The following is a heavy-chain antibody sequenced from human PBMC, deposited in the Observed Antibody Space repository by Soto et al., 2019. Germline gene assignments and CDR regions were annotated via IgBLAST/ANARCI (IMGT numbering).Heavy chain of an antibody. CDR1: GFSLSTSRVG. CDR3: AHTSGGGNSACFDY. Sequence: QITLKESGPPLMKPTQTLTLTCTFSGFSLSTSRVGVGWIRQPPGKALEWLALIYWDDDKRYSPSLKSRLTITKDTSKNQVVLTMTNTDPVDTATYYCAHTSGGGNSACFDYWGQGTLVTVSS. V-gene: IGHV2-5*02. D-gene: IGHD2-21*02. J-gene: IGHJ4*02. CDR2: IYWDDDK.